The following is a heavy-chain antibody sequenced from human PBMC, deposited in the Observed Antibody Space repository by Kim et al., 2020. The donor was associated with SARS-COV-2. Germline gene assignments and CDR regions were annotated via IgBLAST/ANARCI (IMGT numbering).Heavy chain of an antibody. D-gene: IGHD3-3*01. CDR1: GFTFSSYS. V-gene: IGHV3-21*01. CDR3: ARATRIFGVVNNYYYYYGMDV. Sequence: GGSLRLSCAASGFTFSSYSMNWVRQAPGKGLEWVSSISSSSSYIYYADSVKGRFTISRDNAKNSLYLQMNSLRAEDTAVYYCARATRIFGVVNNYYYYYGMDVWGQGTTVTVSS. J-gene: IGHJ6*02. CDR2: ISSSSSYI.